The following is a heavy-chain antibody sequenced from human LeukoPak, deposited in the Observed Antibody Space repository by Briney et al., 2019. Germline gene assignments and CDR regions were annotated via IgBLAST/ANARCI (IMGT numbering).Heavy chain of an antibody. V-gene: IGHV3-53*01. CDR2: IYRDDST. CDR3: ARHRDGYSLGFFDY. J-gene: IGHJ4*02. Sequence: GGSLRLSCAASGFTVGNNYMSWVRQAPGKGLEWVSVIYRDDSTYYADSVKGRFTTSRDNSKNTLYLQMNSLRAEDTAVYYCARHRDGYSLGFFDYWGQGTLVTVSS. D-gene: IGHD5-24*01. CDR1: GFTVGNNY.